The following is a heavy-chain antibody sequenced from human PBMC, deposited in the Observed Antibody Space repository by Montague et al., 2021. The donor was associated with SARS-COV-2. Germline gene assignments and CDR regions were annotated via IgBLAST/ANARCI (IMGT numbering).Heavy chain of an antibody. CDR2: IYNSGGI. V-gene: IGHV4-59*11. D-gene: IGHD3-10*01. J-gene: IGHJ5*02. CDR3: ARAVSVRRAVNWFDP. Sequence: SETLSLTCTVSGGSMSDHYWAWIRQPPGKGLEWLAYIYNSGGINPNASLKSRVTMSVDTSKNQFSLKLTSVTAADTAVYYCARAVSVRRAVNWFDPWGQGTLVTVSS. CDR1: GGSMSDHY.